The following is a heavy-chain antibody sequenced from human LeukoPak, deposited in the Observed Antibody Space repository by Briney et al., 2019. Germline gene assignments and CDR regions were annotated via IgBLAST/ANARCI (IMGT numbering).Heavy chain of an antibody. CDR3: ARDRYYYDSSGYKYMDV. CDR2: IHSSGST. D-gene: IGHD3-22*01. J-gene: IGHJ6*03. V-gene: IGHV4-4*07. CDR1: GVSITSYY. Sequence: SETLSLTCTVSGVSITSYYWTWIRQPAGKGLEWIGRIHSSGSTNYNPSLKSRVTMSVDTSKNQFSLKLNSVAAADTAVYYCARDRYYYDSSGYKYMDVWGKGTTVTVSS.